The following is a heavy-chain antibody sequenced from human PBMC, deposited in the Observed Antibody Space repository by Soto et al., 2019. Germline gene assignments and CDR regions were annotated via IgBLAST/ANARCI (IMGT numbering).Heavy chain of an antibody. CDR2: IIPIFGTA. D-gene: IGHD4-4*01. CDR1: GGTFSSYA. CDR3: ARYDYSKYRTFDY. J-gene: IGHJ4*02. V-gene: IGHV1-69*13. Sequence: SVKVSCKASGGTFSSYAISWVRQAPGQGLEWMGGIIPIFGTANYAQKFQGRVTITADESTSTAYMELSSLRSEDTAVYYCARYDYSKYRTFDYWGQGNLVTVSS.